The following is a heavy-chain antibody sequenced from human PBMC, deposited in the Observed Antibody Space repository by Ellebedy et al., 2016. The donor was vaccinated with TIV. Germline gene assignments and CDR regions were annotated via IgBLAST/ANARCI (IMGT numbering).Heavy chain of an antibody. V-gene: IGHV3-21*01. CDR1: GFTFSSYS. CDR3: ARDGPIYGGAVHDAFDI. Sequence: PGGSLRLSCAASGFTFSSYSMNWVRQAPGKWLEWVSSISSSSSYIYYADSVKGRFTISRDNAKNSLYLQMNSLRAEDTAVYYCARDGPIYGGAVHDAFDIWGQGTMVTVSS. CDR2: ISSSSSYI. D-gene: IGHD4-23*01. J-gene: IGHJ3*02.